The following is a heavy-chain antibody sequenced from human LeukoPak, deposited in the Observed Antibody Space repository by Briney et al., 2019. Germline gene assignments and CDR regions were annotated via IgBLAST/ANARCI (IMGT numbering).Heavy chain of an antibody. CDR3: ASPGFSGYPMYYFDY. D-gene: IGHD3-22*01. Sequence: PGASLRLSCAASGFTFSSYAMSWVRQAPGKGLEWVSAISGSGGSTYYADSVKGRFTISRDNSKNTLYPQMNSLRAEDTAVYYCASPGFSGYPMYYFDYWGQGTLVTVSS. J-gene: IGHJ4*02. CDR1: GFTFSSYA. V-gene: IGHV3-23*01. CDR2: ISGSGGST.